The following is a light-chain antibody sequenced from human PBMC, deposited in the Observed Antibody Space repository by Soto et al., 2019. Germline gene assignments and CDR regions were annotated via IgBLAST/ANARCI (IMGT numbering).Light chain of an antibody. J-gene: IGKJ1*01. CDR2: GAS. CDR3: QQYNNWPPWT. V-gene: IGKV3-15*01. Sequence: IVLTQSPATLSVSPGERATLSCRASQSVNQKLGWYQQKPGQAPRLLLYGASTRATGIPARFSGSGSGTEFTLTISSLQSEDFAVYYCQQYNNWPPWTFGQGTKVDIK. CDR1: QSVNQK.